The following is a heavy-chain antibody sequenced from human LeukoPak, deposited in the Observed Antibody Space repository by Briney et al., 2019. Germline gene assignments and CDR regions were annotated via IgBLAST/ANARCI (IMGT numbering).Heavy chain of an antibody. D-gene: IGHD5-18*01. CDR3: ARAGYSYGTGYYFDY. Sequence: PSETLSLTCTVSGGSISSHYWSRIRQPPGKGLEWIGYIYYSGSTNYNPSLKSRVTISVDTSKNQFSLKLSSVTAADAAVYYCARAGYSYGTGYYFDYWGQGALVTVSS. J-gene: IGHJ4*02. CDR2: IYYSGST. V-gene: IGHV4-59*11. CDR1: GGSISSHY.